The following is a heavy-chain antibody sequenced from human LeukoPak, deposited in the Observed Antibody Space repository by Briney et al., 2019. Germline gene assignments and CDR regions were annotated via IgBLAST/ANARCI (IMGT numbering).Heavy chain of an antibody. CDR1: GGTFSSNG. Sequence: SVKVSCKASGGTFSSNGISWVRQAPGQGLEWMGGIIPMFGSTNYAQNFQGRVTITADKSTSIAYMELSSLRSEDTAVYYCARGGDYLSYNYYYYMNVWGQGTTVTVSS. CDR2: IIPMFGST. D-gene: IGHD4-17*01. J-gene: IGHJ6*03. CDR3: ARGGDYLSYNYYYYMNV. V-gene: IGHV1-69*06.